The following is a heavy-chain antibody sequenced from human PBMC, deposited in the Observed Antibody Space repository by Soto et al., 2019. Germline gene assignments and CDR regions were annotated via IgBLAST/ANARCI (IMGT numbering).Heavy chain of an antibody. V-gene: IGHV1-18*04. Sequence: ASVKVSCKASGYTLTSYGSSWVRQAPGQGLEWMGWISAYNGNTNYAQKLQGRVAIIADESTTTVNMEMRGLTYEDTAVYYCARAQFSDILTADDYGMDVWGQGTTVTVSS. CDR1: GYTLTSYG. D-gene: IGHD3-9*01. CDR3: ARAQFSDILTADDYGMDV. J-gene: IGHJ6*02. CDR2: ISAYNGNT.